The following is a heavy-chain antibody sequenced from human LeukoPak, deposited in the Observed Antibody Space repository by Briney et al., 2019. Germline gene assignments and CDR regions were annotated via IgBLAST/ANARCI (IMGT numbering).Heavy chain of an antibody. D-gene: IGHD1-26*01. CDR3: ARGYRGGVYYYYYGMDV. CDR2: VYYSGST. V-gene: IGHV4-59*01. Sequence: SETLSLTCTVSGGSISSYYWSWIRQPPGKGLEWIGYVYYSGSTNYNPSLKSRVTISVDTSNNQFSLKLTSVTAADTAVYYCARGYRGGVYYYYYGMDVWGQGTTVTVSS. CDR1: GGSISSYY. J-gene: IGHJ6*02.